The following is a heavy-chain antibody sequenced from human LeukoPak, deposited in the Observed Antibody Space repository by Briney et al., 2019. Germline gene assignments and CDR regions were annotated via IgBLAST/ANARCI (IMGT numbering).Heavy chain of an antibody. Sequence: SETLSLTCAAYGGSFSGYYWSWIRQPPGKGLEWIGEIFHSGSTNYNPSLKSRVTISVDESKNQFSLKLTSVTAADTAVYYCARGSTGMIDYWGQGTLVTVSS. V-gene: IGHV4-34*01. CDR3: ARGSTGMIDY. CDR1: GGSFSGYY. J-gene: IGHJ4*02. CDR2: IFHSGST. D-gene: IGHD1-1*01.